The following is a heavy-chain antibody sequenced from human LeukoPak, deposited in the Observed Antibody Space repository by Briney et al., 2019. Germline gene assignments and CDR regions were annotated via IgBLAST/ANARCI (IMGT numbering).Heavy chain of an antibody. V-gene: IGHV3-53*01. Sequence: GGSLTLSCAASGFTVSSNYMSWVRQAPGKGLEWVSVIYSGGSTYYERSVKGRFTISRDTTKNTLYLQMDSVRAEDTGVYECARGEKWELPYFDYWGQGTLVTVSS. J-gene: IGHJ4*02. CDR1: GFTVSSNY. CDR2: IYSGGST. CDR3: ARGEKWELPYFDY. D-gene: IGHD1-26*01.